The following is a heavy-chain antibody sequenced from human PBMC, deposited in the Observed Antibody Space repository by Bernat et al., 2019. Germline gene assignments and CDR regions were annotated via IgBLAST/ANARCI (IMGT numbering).Heavy chain of an antibody. V-gene: IGHV3-23*01. J-gene: IGHJ5*02. Sequence: EVQLLESGGGLVQPGGSLRLSCAASGFTFSTYAMTWVRQAPEKGLEWVSIIDSGSDTYYPDSVRGRFTISRDNSKNTVYLQMNSLRVEDTATYYCARALGVVSPTATRWFDPWGQGILVTVSS. CDR2: IDSGSDT. CDR1: GFTFSTYA. D-gene: IGHD5/OR15-5a*01. CDR3: ARALGVVSPTATRWFDP.